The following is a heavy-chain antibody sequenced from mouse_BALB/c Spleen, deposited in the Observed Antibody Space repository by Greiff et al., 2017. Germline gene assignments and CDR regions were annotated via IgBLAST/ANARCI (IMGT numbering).Heavy chain of an antibody. CDR2: IRNKANGYTT. Sequence: EVQVVESGGGLVQPGGSLRLSCATSGFTFTDYYMSWVRQPPGKALEWLGFIRNKANGYTTEYSASVKGRFTISRDNSQSILYLQMNTLRAEDSATYYCARDMGYGSLYFDYWGQGTTLTVSS. V-gene: IGHV7-3*02. CDR1: GFTFTDYY. CDR3: ARDMGYGSLYFDY. J-gene: IGHJ2*01. D-gene: IGHD1-1*01.